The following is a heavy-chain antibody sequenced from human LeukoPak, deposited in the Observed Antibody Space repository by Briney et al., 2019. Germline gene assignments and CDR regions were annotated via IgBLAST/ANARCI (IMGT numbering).Heavy chain of an antibody. CDR2: IKQDGSEK. D-gene: IGHD3-10*01. Sequence: GGSLRLSCAASGFTFSSYWMSWVRQAPGKGLEWVDNIKQDGSEKYYVDSVKGRFTISRDNAKNSLYLQMNSLRAEDTAVYYCARIRVMDLYYFDYWGQGTLVTVSS. CDR3: ARIRVMDLYYFDY. J-gene: IGHJ4*02. CDR1: GFTFSSYW. V-gene: IGHV3-7*01.